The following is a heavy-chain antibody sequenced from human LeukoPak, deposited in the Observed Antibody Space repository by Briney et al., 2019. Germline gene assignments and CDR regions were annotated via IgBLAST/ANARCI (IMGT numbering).Heavy chain of an antibody. D-gene: IGHD2-15*01. J-gene: IGHJ5*02. CDR3: AREGGYCSGGSCGRGEDWFDP. CDR1: GGTFSSYA. Sequence: ASVKVSCKASGGTFSSYAISWVRQAPGQGLEWMGRIIPIFGTANYAQKFQGRVTITADKSTSTAYMDLSSLRSEDTAVYYCAREGGYCSGGSCGRGEDWFDPWGQGTLVTVSS. CDR2: IIPIFGTA. V-gene: IGHV1-69*06.